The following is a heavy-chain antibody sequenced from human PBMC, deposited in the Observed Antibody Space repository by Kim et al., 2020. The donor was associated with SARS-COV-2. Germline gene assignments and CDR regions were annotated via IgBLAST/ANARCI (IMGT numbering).Heavy chain of an antibody. D-gene: IGHD2-15*01. CDR3: ARVGVVVAATSIGWFDP. Sequence: KGRFTISRDNPKNTLYLQRNSLRAEDTAGYYCARVGVVVAATSIGWFDPWGQGTLVTVSS. V-gene: IGHV3-74*01. J-gene: IGHJ5*02.